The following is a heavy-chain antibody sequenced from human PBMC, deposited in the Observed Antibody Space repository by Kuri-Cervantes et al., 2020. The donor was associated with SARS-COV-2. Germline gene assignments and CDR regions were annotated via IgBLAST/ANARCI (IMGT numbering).Heavy chain of an antibody. Sequence: GGSLRLSCAASGFTVSSNYMSWVRQAPGKELEWVSVIYSGGSTYYADSVKGRFTISRDNSKNTLYLQMNSLRAEDTAVYYCAIAAAEFFDYWGQGTLVTVSS. CDR1: GFTVSSNY. V-gene: IGHV3-53*01. CDR3: AIAAAEFFDY. J-gene: IGHJ4*02. CDR2: IYSGGST. D-gene: IGHD6-13*01.